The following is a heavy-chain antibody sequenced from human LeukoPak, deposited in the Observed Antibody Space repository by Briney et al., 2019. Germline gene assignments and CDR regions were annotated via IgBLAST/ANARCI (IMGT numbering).Heavy chain of an antibody. V-gene: IGHV3-23*01. CDR3: ARERGSSGGNTNGYFDY. J-gene: IGHJ4*02. CDR2: ISGSGGTT. D-gene: IGHD4-23*01. CDR1: GFTFSNYA. Sequence: GGSLRLSCAASGFTFSNYAMSWVRQTLGKGLEWGSVISGSGGTTYSADTLKGRYSISRDNSKNTLYLQMNRLRAEDTAAYYCARERGSSGGNTNGYFDYWGQGALVTVSS.